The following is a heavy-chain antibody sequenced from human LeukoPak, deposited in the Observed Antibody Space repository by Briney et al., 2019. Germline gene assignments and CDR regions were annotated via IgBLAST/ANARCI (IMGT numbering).Heavy chain of an antibody. J-gene: IGHJ6*03. Sequence: PGGSLRLSCAASGFTFSSYWISWVRQAPGKGLEWVANIKQDGSEKYYVDSVKGRFTISRDNAKNSLYLQMNSLRAEDTAVYYCARDSYSNYVYYYYYMDVWGKGTTVTVSS. CDR1: GFTFSSYW. CDR2: IKQDGSEK. V-gene: IGHV3-7*01. D-gene: IGHD4-11*01. CDR3: ARDSYSNYVYYYYYMDV.